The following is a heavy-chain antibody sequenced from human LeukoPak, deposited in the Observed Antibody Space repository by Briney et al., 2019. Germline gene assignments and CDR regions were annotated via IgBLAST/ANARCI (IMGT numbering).Heavy chain of an antibody. V-gene: IGHV1-69*01. D-gene: IGHD3-3*01. CDR2: IIPIFGTA. Sequence: SVKVSCKASGGTFSSYAIGWVRQAPGQGLEWMGGIIPIFGTANYAQKFQGRVTITADESTSTAYMELSSLRPEDTAVYYCARGSPDLLEWLPSWGQGTLVTVSS. CDR3: ARGSPDLLEWLPS. J-gene: IGHJ4*02. CDR1: GGTFSSYA.